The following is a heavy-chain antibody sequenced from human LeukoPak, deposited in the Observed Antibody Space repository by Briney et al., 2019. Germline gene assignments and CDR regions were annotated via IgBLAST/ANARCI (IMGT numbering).Heavy chain of an antibody. J-gene: IGHJ3*02. D-gene: IGHD5-12*01. CDR2: MYFNSGAT. CDR3: XRXGXXASGQDWYAFDI. CDR1: GFTFRDYY. V-gene: IGHV1-2*02. Sequence: ASVKVSCKASGFTFRDYYVQWVRQVPGQGLEWVGWMYFNSGATRYAPKFQGRVTLTGDTSTNTVYMELSGLGSDDTAMYYCXRXGXXASGQDWYAFDIWGQEIMVTVSS.